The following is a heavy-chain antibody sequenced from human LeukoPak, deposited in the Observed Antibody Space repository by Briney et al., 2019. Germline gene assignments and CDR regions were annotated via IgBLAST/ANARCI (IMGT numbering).Heavy chain of an antibody. CDR3: ARVGDFWSGYFRSDYYYYYGMDV. D-gene: IGHD3-3*01. Sequence: GGSLRLSCAASGFTFSSYWMHWVRQAPGKGQVWVSRINSDGSSTSYADSVKGRFTISRDNAKNTLYLQMNSLRAEDTAVYYCARVGDFWSGYFRSDYYYYYGMDVWGQGTAVTVSS. J-gene: IGHJ6*02. CDR1: GFTFSSYW. V-gene: IGHV3-74*01. CDR2: INSDGSST.